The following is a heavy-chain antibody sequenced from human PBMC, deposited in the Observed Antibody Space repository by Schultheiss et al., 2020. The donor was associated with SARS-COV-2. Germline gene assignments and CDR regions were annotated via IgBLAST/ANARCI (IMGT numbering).Heavy chain of an antibody. V-gene: IGHV4-4*02. CDR3: ARDPGTPNWFDP. Sequence: SETLSLTCAVSGGSISSSNWWSWVRQPPGKGLEWIGSIYHSGSTYYNPSLKSRVTISADMSKNQFSLKLSSVTAADTAVYYCARDPGTPNWFDPWGQGTLVTVSS. J-gene: IGHJ5*02. CDR1: GGSISSSNW. CDR2: IYHSGST. D-gene: IGHD1-26*01.